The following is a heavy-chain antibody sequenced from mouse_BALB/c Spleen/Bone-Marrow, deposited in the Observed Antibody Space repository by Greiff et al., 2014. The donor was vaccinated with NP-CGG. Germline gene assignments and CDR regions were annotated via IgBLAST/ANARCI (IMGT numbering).Heavy chain of an antibody. CDR2: IYPGDGDT. Sequence: QVQLKESGAELARPGASVKLSCKASGYTFTSYWMQWVKQRPGQGLEWIGAIYPGDGDTRYTQKFKSKATLTADKSSSTAYMQLSSLASEDSAVYYCARGDYDYDDWFAYWGQGTLVTVSA. D-gene: IGHD2-4*01. CDR1: GYTFTSYW. J-gene: IGHJ3*01. V-gene: IGHV1-87*01. CDR3: ARGDYDYDDWFAY.